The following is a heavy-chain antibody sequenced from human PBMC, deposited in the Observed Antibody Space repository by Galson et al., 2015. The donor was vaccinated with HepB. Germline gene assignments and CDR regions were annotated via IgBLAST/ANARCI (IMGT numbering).Heavy chain of an antibody. D-gene: IGHD2-8*01. CDR3: ARDRQGGGGYCTNGVCYTLDY. CDR2: IIPIFGTA. J-gene: IGHJ4*02. Sequence: SVKVSCKASGGTFSSYAISWVRQAPGQGLEWMGGIIPIFGTANYAQKFQGRVTITADESTSTAYMELSSLRSEDTAVYYCARDRQGGGGYCTNGVCYTLDYWGQGTLVTVSS. V-gene: IGHV1-69*13. CDR1: GGTFSSYA.